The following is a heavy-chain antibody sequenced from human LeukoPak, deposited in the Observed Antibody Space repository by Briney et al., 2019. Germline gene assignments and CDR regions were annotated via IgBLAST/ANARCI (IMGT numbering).Heavy chain of an antibody. V-gene: IGHV3-23*01. CDR3: ARETQQLAYYYYYGMDV. J-gene: IGHJ6*02. Sequence: GGSLRLSCAASGFTFSSYAMSWVRQAPGKGLEWVSAISGSGGSTYYADSVKGRFTISRDNSKNTLYLQMNSLGAEDTAVYYCARETQQLAYYYYYGMDVWGQGTTVTVSS. CDR1: GFTFSSYA. D-gene: IGHD6-13*01. CDR2: ISGSGGST.